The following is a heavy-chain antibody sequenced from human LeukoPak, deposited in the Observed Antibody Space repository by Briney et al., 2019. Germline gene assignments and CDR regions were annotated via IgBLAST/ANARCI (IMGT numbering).Heavy chain of an antibody. V-gene: IGHV4-34*01. J-gene: IGHJ3*02. CDR3: ALPSVVPKHLSVLNAFEI. CDR2: INHSGST. Sequence: PSETLSLTCAVYGGSFSGYYWSWIRQPPGKGLEWIGEINHSGSTNYNPSLKSRVTISVDTSKNQFSLKLSSVTAADTAVYYCALPSVVPKHLSVLNAFEIWGQGTMVTVSS. CDR1: GGSFSGYY. D-gene: IGHD3-22*01.